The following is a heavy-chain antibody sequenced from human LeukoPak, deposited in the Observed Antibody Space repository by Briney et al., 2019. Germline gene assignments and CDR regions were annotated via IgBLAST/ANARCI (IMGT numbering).Heavy chain of an antibody. CDR2: ISGSGGST. CDR1: GFTFSNYA. J-gene: IGHJ6*02. CDR3: ARGSGKFRPMDV. Sequence: PGGSLRLSCAASGFTFSNYAMSWVRQAPGKGLEWVSGISGSGGSTYYADSVGRFSISRDNSNNTLYLQMKSLTVEDTAVYYCARGSGKFRPMDVWGQGTTVTVSS. D-gene: IGHD3-10*01. V-gene: IGHV3-23*01.